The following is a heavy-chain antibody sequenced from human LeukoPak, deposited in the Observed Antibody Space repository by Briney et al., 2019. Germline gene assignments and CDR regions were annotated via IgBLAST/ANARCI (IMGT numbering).Heavy chain of an antibody. Sequence: TSETLSLTCSVSGGSLSSYYWSWIRQPPGKGLEWIGHMFYSGSTKYNPSLKSRITISVDTSKNLFSLKVFSVTAADTAVYYCARHFATVTPYYYFGLDVWGQGTTVTVSS. CDR1: GGSLSSYY. CDR2: MFYSGST. D-gene: IGHD4-11*01. J-gene: IGHJ6*02. CDR3: ARHFATVTPYYYFGLDV. V-gene: IGHV4-59*08.